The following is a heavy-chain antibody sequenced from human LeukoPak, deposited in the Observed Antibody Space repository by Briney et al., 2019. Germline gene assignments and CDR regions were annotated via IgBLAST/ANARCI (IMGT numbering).Heavy chain of an antibody. CDR1: GFTFSSYG. D-gene: IGHD3-22*01. J-gene: IGHJ4*02. CDR2: IWYDGSNK. V-gene: IGHV3-33*01. CDR3: ARDRAYYYDSSGFLLN. Sequence: PGRSLRLSCAASGFTFSSYGMHWVRQAPGKGLEWVAVIWYDGSNKYYADSVKGRFTISRDNSKNTLYLQMNSLRAEDTAVYYCARDRAYYYDSSGFLLNGGQGTLVTVSS.